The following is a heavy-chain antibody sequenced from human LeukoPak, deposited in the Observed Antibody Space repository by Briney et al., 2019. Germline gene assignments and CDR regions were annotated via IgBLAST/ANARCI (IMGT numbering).Heavy chain of an antibody. V-gene: IGHV3-21*01. CDR3: ARPGITGTMGYGAFDI. Sequence: GRSLRLSYAASGFTFSSYSINWVRQAPGKGLEWVSSIDSSSYIYYADSVKGRFTISRDNAKNSLFLQMNSLRVEGTAVYYCARPGITGTMGYGAFDIWGQGTRVTVSS. D-gene: IGHD1-7*01. J-gene: IGHJ3*02. CDR2: IDSSSYI. CDR1: GFTFSSYS.